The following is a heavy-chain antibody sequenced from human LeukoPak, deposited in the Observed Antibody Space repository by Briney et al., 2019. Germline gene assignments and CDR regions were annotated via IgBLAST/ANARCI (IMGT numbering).Heavy chain of an antibody. CDR1: GFTFSSYS. D-gene: IGHD1-26*01. V-gene: IGHV3-21*01. CDR3: ARIDSGYFDY. CDR2: ISSSSSYI. Sequence: GSLRLSCAASGFTFSSYSMNGVRQAPGKGLEWVSSISSSSSYIYYADSVKGRFTISRDNAKNSLYLQMNSLRAEDTAVYYCARIDSGYFDYWGQGTLVTVSS. J-gene: IGHJ4*02.